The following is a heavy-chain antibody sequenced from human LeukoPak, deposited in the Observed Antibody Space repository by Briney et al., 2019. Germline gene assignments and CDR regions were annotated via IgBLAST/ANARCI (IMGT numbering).Heavy chain of an antibody. V-gene: IGHV3-7*03. J-gene: IGHJ2*01. D-gene: IGHD3-3*01. CDR1: GFTFSNYW. Sequence: AGGSLRLSCAASGFTFSNYWMSWVRQAPGKGLEWVANIKQDGSEKYYVDSVKGRFTLSRDSAKNSLYLQMNSLRAEDTAVYYCARAEWSNWYFDLWGRGTLVTVSS. CDR2: IKQDGSEK. CDR3: ARAEWSNWYFDL.